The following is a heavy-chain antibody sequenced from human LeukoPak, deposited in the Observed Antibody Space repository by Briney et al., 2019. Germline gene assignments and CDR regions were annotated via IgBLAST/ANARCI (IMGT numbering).Heavy chain of an antibody. Sequence: GGSLRLSCVGSGFNFNRAWMSWVRQAPGKGLEWLGRIKSKHDGETTDYAAPAQGRFTISRDDSESTLFLHMTSLKTEDTALYYCTTDQTYLYGGGIRADQWGQGTLVSVPS. V-gene: IGHV3-15*01. J-gene: IGHJ5*02. CDR2: IKSKHDGETT. CDR3: TTDQTYLYGGGIRADQ. D-gene: IGHD3-16*01. CDR1: GFNFNRAW.